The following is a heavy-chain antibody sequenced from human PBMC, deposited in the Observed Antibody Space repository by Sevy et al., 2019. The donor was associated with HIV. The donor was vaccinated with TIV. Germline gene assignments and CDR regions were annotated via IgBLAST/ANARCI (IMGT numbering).Heavy chain of an antibody. J-gene: IGHJ4*02. CDR2: IYYSGST. Sequence: SETLSLTCTVSGGSISSSSYYWGWIRQPPGKGLEWIGSIYYSGSTYYNPSLKSRVTISVDTSKNQFSLKLSSVTAADTAVYYCARHGYSSSWYSRYYFDYWGQGTLVNVSS. CDR1: GGSISSSSYY. V-gene: IGHV4-39*01. D-gene: IGHD6-13*01. CDR3: ARHGYSSSWYSRYYFDY.